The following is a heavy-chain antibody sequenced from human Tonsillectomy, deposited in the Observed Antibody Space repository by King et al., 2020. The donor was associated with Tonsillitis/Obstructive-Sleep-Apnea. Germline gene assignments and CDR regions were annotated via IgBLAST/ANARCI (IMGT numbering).Heavy chain of an antibody. CDR3: AGLDDILTGPKYMDV. J-gene: IGHJ6*03. CDR2: IYYSGST. V-gene: IGHV4-59*08. Sequence: HVQLQESGPGLVKPSETLSLTCTVSGGSISSYYWSWIRQPPGKGLEWIGYIYYSGSTNYNPSLKSRVTISVDTSKNQFSLKLSSVTAADTAVYYCAGLDDILTGPKYMDVWGKGTTVTVSS. D-gene: IGHD3-9*01. CDR1: GGSISSYY.